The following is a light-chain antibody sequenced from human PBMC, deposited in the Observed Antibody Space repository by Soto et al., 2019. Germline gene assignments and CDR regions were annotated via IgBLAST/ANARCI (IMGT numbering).Light chain of an antibody. CDR1: QYVSTTF. J-gene: IGKJ2*01. V-gene: IGKV3-20*01. CDR3: QHYGSSPPYT. Sequence: EIVLTQSPGTLSLSPGERATLSCRASQYVSTTFFAWYQQKPGQAPRLLIYGTSNRATGIPDRFSGSGSGTDFTLTISRLEAEDSAVYYCQHYGSSPPYTFGQGTKLKIK. CDR2: GTS.